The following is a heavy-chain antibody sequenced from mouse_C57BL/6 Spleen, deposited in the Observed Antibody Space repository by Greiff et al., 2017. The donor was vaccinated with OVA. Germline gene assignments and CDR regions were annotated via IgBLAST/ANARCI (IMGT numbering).Heavy chain of an antibody. Sequence: VHLVESGPGLVAPSQSLSITCTVSGFSLTSYAISWVRQPPGKGLEWLGVIWTGGGTNYNSALKSRLSISKDNSKSQVFLKMSSLQTDDTARYYCARKKERGRGGYYAMDYWGQGTSVTVSS. CDR3: ARKKERGRGGYYAMDY. CDR1: GFSLTSYA. V-gene: IGHV2-9-1*01. J-gene: IGHJ4*01. CDR2: IWTGGGT.